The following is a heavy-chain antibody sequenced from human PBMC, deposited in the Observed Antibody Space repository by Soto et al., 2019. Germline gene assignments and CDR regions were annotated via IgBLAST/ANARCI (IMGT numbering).Heavy chain of an antibody. CDR2: IIPIFGTA. Sequence: QAQLVQSGAEVKKPGSSVKVSCKASGGTFSSYAISWVRQAPGQGLEWMGGIIPIFGTANYAQKFQGRVTITADKSTSTAYMELSSLRSEDTAVYYCASQRPTRPYDYGDYEGFFQHWGQGTLVTVSS. CDR3: ASQRPTRPYDYGDYEGFFQH. D-gene: IGHD4-17*01. V-gene: IGHV1-69*06. J-gene: IGHJ1*01. CDR1: GGTFSSYA.